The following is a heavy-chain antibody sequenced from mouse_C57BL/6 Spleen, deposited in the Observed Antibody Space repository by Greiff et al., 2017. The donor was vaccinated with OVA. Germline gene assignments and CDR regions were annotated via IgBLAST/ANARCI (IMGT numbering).Heavy chain of an antibody. V-gene: IGHV6-6*01. CDR2: IRNKANNHAT. J-gene: IGHJ2*01. CDR3: TRRGDYDGYYFDY. D-gene: IGHD2-4*01. CDR1: GFTFSDAW. Sequence: EVMLVESGGGLVQPGGSMKLSCAASGFTFSDAWMDWVRQSPEKGLEWVAEIRNKANNHATYYAESVKGRFTISRDDSKSSVYLQMNSLRAEDTGIYYCTRRGDYDGYYFDYWGQGTTLTVSS.